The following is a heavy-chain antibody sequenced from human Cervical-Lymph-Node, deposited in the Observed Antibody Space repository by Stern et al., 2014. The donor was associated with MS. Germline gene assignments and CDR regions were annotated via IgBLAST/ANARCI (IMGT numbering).Heavy chain of an antibody. J-gene: IGHJ4*02. V-gene: IGHV1-69*14. CDR2: IIPIFVRA. Sequence: QVQLVQSGPEVKKPGSSLKVYCRASGGTFTNAAINWVRQAPGQGLEWMGGIIPIFVRANYAQKFQGRVTIIADKSANTTYMELSSLTYEDTAVYYCARDLNDWGQGTQVTVSS. CDR3: ARDLND. CDR1: GGTFTNAA.